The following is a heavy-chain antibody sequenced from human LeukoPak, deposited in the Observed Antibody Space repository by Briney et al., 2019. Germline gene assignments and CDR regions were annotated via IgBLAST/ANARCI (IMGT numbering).Heavy chain of an antibody. J-gene: IGHJ4*02. CDR3: AKDGIRSRSGGFYLDY. V-gene: IGHV3-30*18. CDR2: IYYGGYFS. Sequence: GGSLRLSCAASGFSFSNYGMHWVRQAPGKGLEWVATIYYGGYFSYYADSVKGRFTISRDNSKSTLFLQMNNLTPEDTGVYYCAKDGIRSRSGGFYLDYWGQGTLVTVSS. CDR1: GFSFSNYG. D-gene: IGHD3-16*01.